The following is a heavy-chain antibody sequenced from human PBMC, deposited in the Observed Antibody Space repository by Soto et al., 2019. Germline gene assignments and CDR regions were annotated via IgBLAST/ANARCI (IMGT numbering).Heavy chain of an antibody. Sequence: PGGSLRLSCAASGFTFSGYAMHWVRQAPGMGLEWVAVILYDGKNKYYADSVKGRFTISRDNSKNTLYLQMNSLRAEDTAVYYCARRSSGWFFDYWGQGTLVTVSS. CDR3: ARRSSGWFFDY. J-gene: IGHJ4*02. V-gene: IGHV3-30*04. CDR1: GFTFSGYA. D-gene: IGHD6-19*01. CDR2: ILYDGKNK.